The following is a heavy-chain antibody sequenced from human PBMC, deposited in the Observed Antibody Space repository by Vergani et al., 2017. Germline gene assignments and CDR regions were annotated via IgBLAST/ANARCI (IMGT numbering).Heavy chain of an antibody. CDR1: GFTFSSYA. CDR3: ARDRGDWRYSRYFYNYYMDV. Sequence: QVQLVESGGGVVQPGRSLRLSCAASGFTFSSYAMHWVRQAPGKGLEWVAVISYDGSNKYYADSVKGRFTISRVNSKNTLYLQMNSLRVEDMAVYYCARDRGDWRYSRYFYNYYMDVWGKGTTVTVSS. CDR2: ISYDGSNK. D-gene: IGHD2-8*02. V-gene: IGHV3-30-3*01. J-gene: IGHJ6*03.